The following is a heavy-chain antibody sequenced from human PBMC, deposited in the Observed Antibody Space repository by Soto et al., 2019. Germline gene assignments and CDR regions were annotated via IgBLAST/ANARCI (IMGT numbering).Heavy chain of an antibody. V-gene: IGHV3-9*02. CDR2: ISSNSETT. J-gene: IGHJ4*02. Sequence: EMQLVESGGGLVQPGRSLRLSCVGSGFIADDYAMHWVRQPPGKGLEWVSGISSNSETTNYADSVKGRFTISRDNAKNSLFLQMNSLRPEYTALYYCAKDMKWGGMTTIHYFDSWGQGTLVTVSS. CDR3: AKDMKWGGMTTIHYFDS. D-gene: IGHD4-17*01. CDR1: GFIADDYA.